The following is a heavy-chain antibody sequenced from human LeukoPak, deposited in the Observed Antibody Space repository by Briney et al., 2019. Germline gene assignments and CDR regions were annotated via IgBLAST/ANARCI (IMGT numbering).Heavy chain of an antibody. J-gene: IGHJ4*02. CDR2: MSGSGTTT. CDR3: AKFFAPSGGASGWPWMIDC. Sequence: GGSLRLSCAASGFTFSSYAMTWVRQAPGKGLEWVAAMSGSGTTTYSADSAKGRFTISRDNSKNTLYVEMSSLRAEDTAVYYCAKFFAPSGGASGWPWMIDCWGQGTLVTVSS. V-gene: IGHV3-23*01. CDR1: GFTFSSYA. D-gene: IGHD6-19*01.